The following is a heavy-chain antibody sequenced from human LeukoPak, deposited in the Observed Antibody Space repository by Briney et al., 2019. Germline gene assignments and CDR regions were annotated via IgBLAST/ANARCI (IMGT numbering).Heavy chain of an antibody. Sequence: PGGSLRLSCAASGFTFSSYGMHWVRQAPGKGLEWVAVISYDGSNKYYADSVKGRFTIPRDNSKNTLYLQMNSLRTEDTAVYYCAKDSAFGKENMSFDYWGQGTLVTVSS. V-gene: IGHV3-30*18. J-gene: IGHJ4*02. CDR2: ISYDGSNK. CDR1: GFTFSSYG. D-gene: IGHD3-10*01. CDR3: AKDSAFGKENMSFDY.